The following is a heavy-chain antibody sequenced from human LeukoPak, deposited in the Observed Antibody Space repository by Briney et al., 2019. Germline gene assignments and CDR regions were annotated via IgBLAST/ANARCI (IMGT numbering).Heavy chain of an antibody. CDR1: GGSISSGSYY. D-gene: IGHD3-10*01. CDR3: ARFVRFGDFGY. V-gene: IGHV4-39*07. CDR2: INHSGST. J-gene: IGHJ4*02. Sequence: SQTLSLTCTVSGGSISSGSYYWSWIRQPPGKGLEWIGEINHSGSTNYNPSLKSRVTISVDTSKNQFSLKLSSVTAADTAVYYCARFVRFGDFGYWGQGTLVTVSS.